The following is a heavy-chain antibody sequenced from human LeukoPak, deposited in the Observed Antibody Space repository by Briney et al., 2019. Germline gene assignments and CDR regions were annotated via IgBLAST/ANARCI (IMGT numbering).Heavy chain of an antibody. CDR2: MNPNSGNT. V-gene: IGHV1-8*02. CDR3: ARGLGLGNWEAAWFDP. D-gene: IGHD7-27*01. Sequence: GASVKVSCKASGYTFTSYNINWLRQTTGQGLQWMGWMNPNSGNTGYAQKFQGRVTMTRNTSISTAYMELSSLRSEDTAVYYCARGLGLGNWEAAWFDPWGQGTLVTVSS. CDR1: GYTFTSYN. J-gene: IGHJ5*02.